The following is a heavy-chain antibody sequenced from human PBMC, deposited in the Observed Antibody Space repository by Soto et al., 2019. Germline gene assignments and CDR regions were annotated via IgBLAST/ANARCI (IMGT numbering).Heavy chain of an antibody. Sequence: SETLSLTCAVSGGSISSGGYCWSWIRKPPGKGLEWIGYIYHSGSTYYNPSLKSRVTISVDRSKNQFSLKLSSVTAADTAVYYCASRYCTNGVCSDFDYWGQGTLVTVSS. J-gene: IGHJ4*02. V-gene: IGHV4-30-2*01. CDR1: GGSISSGGYC. CDR2: IYHSGST. D-gene: IGHD2-8*01. CDR3: ASRYCTNGVCSDFDY.